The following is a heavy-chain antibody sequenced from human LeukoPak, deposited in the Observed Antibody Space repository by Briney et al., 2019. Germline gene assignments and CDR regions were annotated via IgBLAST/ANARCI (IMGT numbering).Heavy chain of an antibody. CDR3: AKTYYDFWSGYDY. CDR1: GFIFDDYA. Sequence: GGSLRLSCAASGFIFDDYAMHCVRQAPGKGLEWVASINPDGNKKYSADSVKGRFTISRDNAKNSLYLQMNSLRAEDTALYYCAKTYYDFWSGYDYWGQGTLVTVSS. D-gene: IGHD3-3*01. CDR2: INPDGNKK. J-gene: IGHJ4*02. V-gene: IGHV3-7*03.